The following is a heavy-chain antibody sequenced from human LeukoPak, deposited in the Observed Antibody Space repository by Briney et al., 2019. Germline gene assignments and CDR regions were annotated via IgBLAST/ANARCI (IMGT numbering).Heavy chain of an antibody. CDR1: GGSISGYY. CDR2: FYYSGST. J-gene: IGHJ4*02. Sequence: PSETLSLTCTVSGGSISGYYWSWIRQPPGKGLEWIGYFYYSGSTNYNPSLKSRVTISVDTSKNQFSLKLTSVTAADTAVYYCARTRAYGGRPDYWGQGTLVTVSS. D-gene: IGHD4-23*01. V-gene: IGHV4-59*01. CDR3: ARTRAYGGRPDY.